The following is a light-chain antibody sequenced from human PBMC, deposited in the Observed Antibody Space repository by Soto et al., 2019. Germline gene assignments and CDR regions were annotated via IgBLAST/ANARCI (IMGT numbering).Light chain of an antibody. Sequence: IVLTQSPDTLSLSPGERVTLSCRASQSVGSDYLAWYQQKPGQAPRILIFGASGRATGIPDRFGGSGSGTDFTLTISSLEPEDFAVYYCQQRSNLVSFGPGTRLEI. CDR2: GAS. CDR3: QQRSNLVS. J-gene: IGKJ5*01. CDR1: QSVGSDY. V-gene: IGKV3D-20*02.